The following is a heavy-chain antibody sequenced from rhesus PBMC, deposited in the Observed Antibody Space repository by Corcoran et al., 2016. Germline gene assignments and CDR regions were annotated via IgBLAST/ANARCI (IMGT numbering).Heavy chain of an antibody. CDR1: GFPFGSYA. Sequence: VQLVQFGADVKKLGASVKVFCKASGFPFGSYAINGGRKALEQGFEWLGVIIPLVGITDYAEEFLGRITIAADTSPRTAYMKLSRLRSEDTTVYYCARASYYDSGYYTFDCWGQGVLVTVSS. CDR3: ARASYYDSGYYTFDC. CDR2: IIPLVGIT. J-gene: IGHJ4*01. V-gene: IGHV1-198*02. D-gene: IGHD3-28*01.